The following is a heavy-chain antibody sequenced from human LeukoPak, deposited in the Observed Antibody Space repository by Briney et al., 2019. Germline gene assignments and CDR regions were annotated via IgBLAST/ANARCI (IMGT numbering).Heavy chain of an antibody. V-gene: IGHV4-59*12. CDR1: GGSMSGYY. Sequence: SETLSLTCTVSGGSMSGYYWSWIRQPPGKGLKWIGYIYYSGSTDYNPSLKSRVTISVDTSKNQFSLKLSSVTAADTAVYYCARTYCGGDCYSDFDYWGQGTLVTVSS. CDR3: ARTYCGGDCYSDFDY. J-gene: IGHJ4*02. CDR2: IYYSGST. D-gene: IGHD2-21*02.